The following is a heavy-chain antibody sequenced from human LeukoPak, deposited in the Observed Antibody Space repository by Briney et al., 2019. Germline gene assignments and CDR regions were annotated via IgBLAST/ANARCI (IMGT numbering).Heavy chain of an antibody. V-gene: IGHV3-30*02. CDR1: GFTFSSYG. CDR2: IRYDGSNK. J-gene: IGHJ4*02. D-gene: IGHD3-10*01. CDR3: AKDLAPNLWFGELSDY. Sequence: GGSLRLSCAASGFTFSSYGMHWVRQARGKGLEWVAFIRYDGSNKYYADSVKGRFTISRDNSKNTLYLQMNSLRAEDTAVYYCAKDLAPNLWFGELSDYWGQGTLVTVSS.